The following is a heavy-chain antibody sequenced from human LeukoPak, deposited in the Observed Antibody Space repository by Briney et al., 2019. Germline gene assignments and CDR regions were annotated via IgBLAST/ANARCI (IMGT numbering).Heavy chain of an antibody. CDR2: IIPIFGTA. V-gene: IGHV1-69*13. CDR3: ARVDSNYYMDV. J-gene: IGHJ6*03. Sequence: SVKVSCKASGGTFSSYTISWVRQAPGQGLEWMGGIIPIFGTANYAQKYQGRVTITADESTSTAYMELSSLISEDTAVYYCARVDSNYYMDVWGKGTTVTVSS. CDR1: GGTFSSYT. D-gene: IGHD4-11*01.